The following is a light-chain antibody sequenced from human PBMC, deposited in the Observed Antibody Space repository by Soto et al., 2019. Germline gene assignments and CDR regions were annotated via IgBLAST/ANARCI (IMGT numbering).Light chain of an antibody. CDR3: QQSYNTPRT. V-gene: IGKV1-33*01. CDR2: DAS. CDR1: QDIKNY. Sequence: DIQMTQSPSSLSASVGDRVTITCQASQDIKNYLNWYQQKSGKAPKLLIYDASDLETGVPSRFSGSGSGTDFTLTISGLQREDFATYYCQQSYNTPRTFGQGTKLEIK. J-gene: IGKJ2*01.